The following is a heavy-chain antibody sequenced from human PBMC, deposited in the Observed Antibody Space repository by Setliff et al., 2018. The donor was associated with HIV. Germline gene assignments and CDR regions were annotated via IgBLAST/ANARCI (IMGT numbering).Heavy chain of an antibody. CDR2: IYYSGSS. J-gene: IGHJ6*03. V-gene: IGHV4-59*01. CDR1: GDSLSDYY. CDR3: ARGAFDTSDYYSNSYYFYIDV. Sequence: PSETLSLTCTVSGDSLSDYYWSWIRQSPGKGLEWIGYIYYSGSSSYKPSLKSRVTRSIDTPRNEFSLRLSAVTAADTAVYYCARGAFDTSDYYSNSYYFYIDVWGKGTTFTVS. D-gene: IGHD3-22*01.